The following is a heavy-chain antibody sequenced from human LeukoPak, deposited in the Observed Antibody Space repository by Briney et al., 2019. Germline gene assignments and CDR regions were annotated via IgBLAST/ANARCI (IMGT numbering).Heavy chain of an antibody. CDR1: GGSISSYY. D-gene: IGHD3-22*01. Sequence: PSETLSLTCTVSGGSISSYYWSWIRQPPGKGLEWIGYIYYSGSTNYNPSLKSRVTISVDTSENQFSLKLSSVTAADTAVYYCARGGLGYYDSSGYYYWFDPWGQGTLVTVSS. CDR2: IYYSGST. CDR3: ARGGLGYYDSSGYYYWFDP. J-gene: IGHJ5*02. V-gene: IGHV4-59*01.